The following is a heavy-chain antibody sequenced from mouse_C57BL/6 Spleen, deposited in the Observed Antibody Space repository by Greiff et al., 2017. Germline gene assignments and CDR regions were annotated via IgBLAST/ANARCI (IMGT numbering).Heavy chain of an antibody. CDR1: GYTFTNYW. V-gene: IGHV1-63*01. CDR3: EREGDYGSSYWFAY. CDR2: IYTGGGYT. J-gene: IGHJ3*01. D-gene: IGHD1-1*01. Sequence: QVQLQQSGAELVRPGTSVKMSCKASGYTFTNYWIGWAKQRPGHGLEWIGAIYTGGGYTYYNEKLKGKATLTADQSSSAAYMQFRSLRSEDSAIYYSEREGDYGSSYWFAYWGQGTLVTVSA.